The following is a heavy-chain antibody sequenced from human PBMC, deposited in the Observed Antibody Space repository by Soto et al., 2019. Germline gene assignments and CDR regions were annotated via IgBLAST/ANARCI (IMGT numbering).Heavy chain of an antibody. V-gene: IGHV4-31*03. CDR2: IYYSGST. Sequence: QVQLQESGPGLVKPTQTLSLTCTVSGGSISSGDYYWSWIRQHPGKGLEWIGYIYYSGSTYYNPSLKSRVTISVDTSKNQFSLKLSSVTAADTAVYYCARVMTAIRDRSYYYYYGMDVWGQGTTVTVSS. J-gene: IGHJ6*02. CDR3: ARVMTAIRDRSYYYYYGMDV. D-gene: IGHD2-21*02. CDR1: GGSISSGDYY.